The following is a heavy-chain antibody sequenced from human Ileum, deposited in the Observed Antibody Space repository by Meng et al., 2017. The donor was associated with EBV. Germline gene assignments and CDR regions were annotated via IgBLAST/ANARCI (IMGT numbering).Heavy chain of an antibody. V-gene: IGHV1-8*01. CDR2: MNPRTGTA. D-gene: IGHD5-24*01. Sequence: QVQLVQAGAEVKKTGASVKVSCKASGYTFTNYDISLVRQATGQGLEWMGWMNPRTGTAHYAQKFQGRVSMTRDTSITTAYMELSSLTSEDTAGYYCVRTLERGDYWGQGTLVTVSS. J-gene: IGHJ4*02. CDR1: GYTFTNYD. CDR3: VRTLERGDY.